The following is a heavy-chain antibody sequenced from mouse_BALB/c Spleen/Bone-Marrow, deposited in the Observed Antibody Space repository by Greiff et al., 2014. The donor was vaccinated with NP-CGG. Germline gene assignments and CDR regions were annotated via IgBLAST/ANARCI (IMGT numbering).Heavy chain of an antibody. CDR3: AVTTVVARYAMDY. D-gene: IGHD1-1*01. V-gene: IGHV3-1*02. J-gene: IGHJ4*01. Sequence: VQLQQSGPDLVKPSQSLSLTCTVTGYSITSGYSWPWIRQFPGNKLEWMGYIHYSGSTNYNPSLKSRISITRDTSKNQFFLQLNSVTTEDTATYYCAVTTVVARYAMDYWGQGTSVTVSS. CDR2: IHYSGST. CDR1: GYSITSGYS.